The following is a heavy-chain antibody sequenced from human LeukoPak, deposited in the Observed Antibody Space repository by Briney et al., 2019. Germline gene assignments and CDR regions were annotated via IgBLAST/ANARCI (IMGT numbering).Heavy chain of an antibody. V-gene: IGHV1-69*04. CDR3: ATPGYCSSTSCYAGNAFDY. Sequence: VASVKVSCKASGGTFSSYAISWVRQAPGQGLEWMGRTIPILGIANYAQKFQGRVTITADKSTSTAYMELSSLRSEDTAVYYCATPGYCSSTSCYAGNAFDYWGQGTLVTVSS. CDR2: TIPILGIA. D-gene: IGHD2-2*01. J-gene: IGHJ4*02. CDR1: GGTFSSYA.